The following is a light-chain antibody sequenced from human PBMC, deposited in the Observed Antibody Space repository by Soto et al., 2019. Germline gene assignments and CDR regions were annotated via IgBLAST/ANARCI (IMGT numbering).Light chain of an antibody. Sequence: EIVLTQSPGTLSLSPGERATLSCRASQSISSSYLAWYQQKPGQAPRLLIYGASSRATGIPDRFSGSGSGTDFTLTISRLEPEDFAVSYCQQYYSSPRTYGHGTKVEIK. CDR3: QQYYSSPRT. J-gene: IGKJ1*01. CDR1: QSISSSY. V-gene: IGKV3-20*01. CDR2: GAS.